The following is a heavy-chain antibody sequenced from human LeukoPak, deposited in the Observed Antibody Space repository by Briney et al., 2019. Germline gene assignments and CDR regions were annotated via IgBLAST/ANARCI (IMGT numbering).Heavy chain of an antibody. CDR1: GFTFTNYW. J-gene: IGHJ4*02. CDR3: ASDREREWSSGWYLAY. Sequence: GGSLRLSCAASGFTFTNYWMHWVRQAPGKGLVWVSRINSDGSRTNYADSVKGRFTISRDNTKNTLSLQLNSLTPGDTAVYYCASDREREWSSGWYLAYWGQGTLVTVSS. CDR2: INSDGSRT. V-gene: IGHV3-74*01. D-gene: IGHD6-19*01.